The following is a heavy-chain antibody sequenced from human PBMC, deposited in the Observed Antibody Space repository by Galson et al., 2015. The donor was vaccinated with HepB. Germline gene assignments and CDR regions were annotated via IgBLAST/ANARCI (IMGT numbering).Heavy chain of an antibody. D-gene: IGHD3-10*01. CDR2: IYPGDSDT. CDR3: ARHLHTSFGELSRGYGYYGMDV. J-gene: IGHJ6*02. CDR1: GYSFTSYW. V-gene: IGHV5-51*01. Sequence: QSGAEVKKPGESLKISCKGSGYSFTSYWIGWVRQMPGKGLEWMGIIYPGDSDTRYSPSFQGQVTISADKSISTAYLQWSSLKASDTAMYYCARHLHTSFGELSRGYGYYGMDVWGQGTTVTVSS.